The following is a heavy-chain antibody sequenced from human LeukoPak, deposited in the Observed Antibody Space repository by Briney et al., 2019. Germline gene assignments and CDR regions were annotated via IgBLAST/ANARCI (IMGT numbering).Heavy chain of an antibody. CDR3: LPQRVHGFDY. Sequence: GGSLRLSCAASGFTLCSFGMRWVRPAPRKGLGWVALISYDGSNKYYADSVKGRFTISRDNSKNTLYLQMNSLRAEDTAEYYCLPQRVHGFDYWGQGTLVTVSS. D-gene: IGHD6-6*01. V-gene: IGHV3-30*03. CDR1: GFTLCSFG. CDR2: ISYDGSNK. J-gene: IGHJ4*02.